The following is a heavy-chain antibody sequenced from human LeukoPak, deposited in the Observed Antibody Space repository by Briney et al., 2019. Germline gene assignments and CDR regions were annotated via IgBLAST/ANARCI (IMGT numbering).Heavy chain of an antibody. V-gene: IGHV4-39*01. Sequence: SETLSLTWTVSGGSISSSSYYWGWIRQPPGKGLEWIGSIYYSGSTYYNPSLKSRVTISVDTSKNQFSLKLSSVTAADTAVYYCARQGGSVLHYSDYWGQGTLVTVSS. J-gene: IGHJ4*02. CDR1: GGSISSSSYY. CDR2: IYYSGST. D-gene: IGHD5-12*01. CDR3: ARQGGSVLHYSDY.